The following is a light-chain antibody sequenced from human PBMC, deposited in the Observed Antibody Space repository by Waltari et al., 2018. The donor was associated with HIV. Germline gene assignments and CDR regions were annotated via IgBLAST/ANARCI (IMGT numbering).Light chain of an antibody. J-gene: IGKJ2*02. Sequence: QITPSPSSLSASVGDHGTLTCRTNQDIGTYLNWFQQRPQKAPVLLVYLASSLQTGVPSRFTGSGSGTDFTLTINSLQPEDFATYFCQQSYSVPRTFGQGTRLEI. CDR2: LAS. CDR1: QDIGTY. V-gene: IGKV1-39*01. CDR3: QQSYSVPRT.